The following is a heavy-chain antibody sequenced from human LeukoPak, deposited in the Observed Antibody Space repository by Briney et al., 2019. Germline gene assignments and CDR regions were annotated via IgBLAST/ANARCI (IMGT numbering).Heavy chain of an antibody. D-gene: IGHD3-9*01. Sequence: GGSLRLSCAVSGFSIRDYYMSWIRLAPGKGLEWISYIVNSGTTIHYAESVKGRFTISRDNAKNSLYLQMNSLSDEDTAVYYCARDRGFVNILTGYYLDVWGRGTTVTVSS. CDR2: IVNSGTTI. V-gene: IGHV3-11*01. CDR3: ARDRGFVNILTGYYLDV. J-gene: IGHJ6*02. CDR1: GFSIRDYY.